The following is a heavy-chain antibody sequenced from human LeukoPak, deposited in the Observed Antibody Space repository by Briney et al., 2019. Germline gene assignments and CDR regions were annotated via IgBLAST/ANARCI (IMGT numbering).Heavy chain of an antibody. V-gene: IGHV3-23*01. CDR2: INGGGSST. Sequence: LPGGSLRLSCAASGFTFSSYAMSWVRQAPGKGLEWVSSINGGGSSTSYADSVKGRFTISRDNSKTTLFLQMNSLRAEDTAVYYCARQLGYCDSGTCYFEYWGQGTLVTVSS. D-gene: IGHD3-22*01. CDR1: GFTFSSYA. CDR3: ARQLGYCDSGTCYFEY. J-gene: IGHJ4*02.